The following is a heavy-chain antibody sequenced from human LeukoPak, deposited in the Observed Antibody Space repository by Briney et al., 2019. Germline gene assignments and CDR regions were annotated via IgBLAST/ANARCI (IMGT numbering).Heavy chain of an antibody. D-gene: IGHD1-1*01. CDR2: ISGSGSTT. CDR1: GFTFSSHA. V-gene: IGHV3-23*01. CDR3: ARRPGLERYYFDY. J-gene: IGHJ4*02. Sequence: GGSLRLSCAASGFTFSSHAMSWVRQAPGKGLQWVSTISGSGSTTYYADSVKGRFTITRDNSKNTLYLQMNSLRAEDTAVYYCARRPGLERYYFDYWGQGTLVTVSS.